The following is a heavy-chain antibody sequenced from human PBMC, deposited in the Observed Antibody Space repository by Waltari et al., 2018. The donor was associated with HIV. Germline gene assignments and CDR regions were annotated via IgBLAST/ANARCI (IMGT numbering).Heavy chain of an antibody. CDR2: IIPIFDTT. CDR1: GATFSSYA. D-gene: IGHD2-8*02. Sequence: QVQLVQSGAEVKKPGSSVKVSCMASGATFSSYAFTWVRQAPGQGLEWMGGIIPIFDTTNYAQKFQGRVRITADESTGTAYMELSSLRSEDTAVYYCARASGDYSFYYAMDVWGQGTTVTVSS. CDR3: ARASGDYSFYYAMDV. V-gene: IGHV1-69*01. J-gene: IGHJ6*02.